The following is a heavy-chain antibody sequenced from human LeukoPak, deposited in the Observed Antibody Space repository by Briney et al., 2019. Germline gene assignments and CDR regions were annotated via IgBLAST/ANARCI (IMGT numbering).Heavy chain of an antibody. J-gene: IGHJ4*02. CDR2: ISWNSGSI. Sequence: PGRSLRLSCEASGFTFEDYAMHWVRQAPGKGLEWVSGISWNSGSIGYADSVKGRFTISRDNAKNSLYLQMNSLRAEDTALYYCARSGCSSTSCYIDYWGQGTLVTVSS. CDR1: GFTFEDYA. V-gene: IGHV3-9*01. D-gene: IGHD2-2*01. CDR3: ARSGCSSTSCYIDY.